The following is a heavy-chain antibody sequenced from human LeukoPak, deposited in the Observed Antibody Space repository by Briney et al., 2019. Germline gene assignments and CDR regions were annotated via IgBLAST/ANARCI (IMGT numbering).Heavy chain of an antibody. CDR2: MNPNSGNT. D-gene: IGHD3-22*01. Sequence: ASVKVSCKASGYSFTSYDINWVRQATGQGLEWMGWMNPNSGNTGYAQTFQGRVTMTRNTSISTAYMELSSLRSEDTAVYYCARAGGRYYYDSSGYYDDYWGQGTLVTVSS. CDR3: ARAGGRYYYDSSGYYDDY. J-gene: IGHJ4*02. CDR1: GYSFTSYD. V-gene: IGHV1-8*01.